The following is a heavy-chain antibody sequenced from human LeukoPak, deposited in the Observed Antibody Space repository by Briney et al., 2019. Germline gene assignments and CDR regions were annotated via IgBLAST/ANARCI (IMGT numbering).Heavy chain of an antibody. J-gene: IGHJ4*02. D-gene: IGHD2-15*01. CDR2: IYYSGST. Sequence: LRLSCAASGFTFSSYSMNWIRQHPGKGLEWIGYIYYSGSTYYNPSLKSRVTISVDTSKNQFSLKLSSVTAADTAVYYCARDRGYCSGGSCQPVWGQGTLVTVSS. V-gene: IGHV4-31*02. CDR3: ARDRGYCSGGSCQPV. CDR1: GFTFSSYS.